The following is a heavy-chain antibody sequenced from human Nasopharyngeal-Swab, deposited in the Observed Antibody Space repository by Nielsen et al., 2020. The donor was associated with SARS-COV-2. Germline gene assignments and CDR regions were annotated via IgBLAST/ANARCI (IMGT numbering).Heavy chain of an antibody. V-gene: IGHV3-33*01. CDR2: IWYDGSNK. J-gene: IGHJ5*02. D-gene: IGHD3-3*01. CDR3: ARDKGLRFLEWLPLKGFTGWFDP. Sequence: WIRQPPGKGLEWVAVIWYDGSNKYYADSVKGRFAISRDNSKNTLYLQMSSLRSEDTAVYYCARDKGLRFLEWLPLKGFTGWFDPWGQGTLVTVSS.